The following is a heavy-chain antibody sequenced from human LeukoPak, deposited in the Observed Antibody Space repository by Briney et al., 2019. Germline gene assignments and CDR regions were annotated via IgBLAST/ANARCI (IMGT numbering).Heavy chain of an antibody. J-gene: IGHJ4*02. CDR2: ISAYNGNT. CDR3: ARSYDYGDYETPSHFDY. D-gene: IGHD4-17*01. Sequence: ASVKVSCKASGYTFTSYGISWVRQAPGQGLEWMGWISAYNGNTNYAQKLQGRVTMTTDTSTSTAYMELRSLRSDDTAVYYCARSYDYGDYETPSHFDYWGQGTLVTVSS. CDR1: GYTFTSYG. V-gene: IGHV1-18*01.